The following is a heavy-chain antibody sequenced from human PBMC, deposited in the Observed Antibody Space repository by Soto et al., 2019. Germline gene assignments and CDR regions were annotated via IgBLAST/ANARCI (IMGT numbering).Heavy chain of an antibody. CDR1: GFTFSNAW. V-gene: IGHV3-15*07. Sequence: EVQLVESGGGLVKPGGSLRLSCAASGFTFSNAWMNWVRQAPGKGLEWVGRIKSKTDGGTTDYAAPVKGRFTISRDDSKNTLYLQMNSLKTEDTAVYYCTTDNYYYSSGAYDAFDIWGQGTMVTVSS. J-gene: IGHJ3*02. D-gene: IGHD3-22*01. CDR3: TTDNYYYSSGAYDAFDI. CDR2: IKSKTDGGTT.